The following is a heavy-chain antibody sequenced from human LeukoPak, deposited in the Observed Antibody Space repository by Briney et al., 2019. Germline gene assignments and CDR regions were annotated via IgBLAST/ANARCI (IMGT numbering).Heavy chain of an antibody. Sequence: PGGSLRLSCVVSGVTVSTNYMSWVRQAPGKGLEWVSVIYSGGSTYYADSVKGRFTISRDNSKNTLSLQMNSLRAEDTAVYYCARQTRGFDYWGQGTLVTVSS. V-gene: IGHV3-53*01. J-gene: IGHJ4*02. CDR1: GVTVSTNY. CDR3: ARQTRGFDY. D-gene: IGHD1-7*01. CDR2: IYSGGST.